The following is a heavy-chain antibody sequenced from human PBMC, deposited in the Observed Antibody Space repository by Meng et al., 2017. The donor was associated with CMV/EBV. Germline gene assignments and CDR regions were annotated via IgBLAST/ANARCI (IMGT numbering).Heavy chain of an antibody. CDR3: ASAPVLGGFRWYFDL. CDR2: IYYSGST. J-gene: IGHJ2*01. Sequence: SETLSLTCTVSGGSISSYYWSWTRQPPGKGLEWIGYIYYSGSTNYNPSLKSRVTISVDTSKNQFSLKLSSVTAADTAVYYCASAPVLGGFRWYFDLWGRGTLVTVSS. CDR1: GGSISSYY. D-gene: IGHD3-16*01. V-gene: IGHV4-59*01.